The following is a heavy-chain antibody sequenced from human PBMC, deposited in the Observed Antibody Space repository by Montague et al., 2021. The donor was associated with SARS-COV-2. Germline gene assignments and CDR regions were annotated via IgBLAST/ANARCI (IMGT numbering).Heavy chain of an antibody. CDR3: ARIPVGSTCYFDY. J-gene: IGHJ4*01. CDR2: TYYRSKWYN. V-gene: IGHV6-1*01. Sequence: CAISGDSVSSNIATWNWIRQSPSRGLEWLGRTYYRSKWYNDYAESVKSRITIDPDTFKHQFSLHLNSVTPEDTAVYYCARIPVGSTCYFDYWGQGTLVTVSS. D-gene: IGHD2-2*01. CDR1: GDSVSSNIAT.